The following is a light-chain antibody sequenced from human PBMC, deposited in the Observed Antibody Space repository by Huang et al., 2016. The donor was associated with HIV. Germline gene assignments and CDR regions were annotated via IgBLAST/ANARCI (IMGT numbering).Light chain of an antibody. CDR3: QQYYDTPFT. J-gene: IGKJ3*01. CDR1: QSILDSSNNKNF. CDR2: WAS. Sequence: DIVMTQSPGSLAVSLGERASINCKSSQSILDSSNNKNFLVWYQHKSGQPPKLLIYWASTRESGVPDRFSGSGSETDFTLTISSLQAEDVAVYFCQQYYDTPFTFGPGTKVDIK. V-gene: IGKV4-1*01.